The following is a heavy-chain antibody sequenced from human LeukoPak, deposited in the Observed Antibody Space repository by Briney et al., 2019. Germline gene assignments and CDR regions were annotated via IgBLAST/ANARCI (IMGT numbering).Heavy chain of an antibody. J-gene: IGHJ4*02. Sequence: SETLSLTCTVSGGSISSSSYYWGWIRQPPGKGLEWIGYIYYSGSTNYNPSLKSRVAISVDTSKNQFSLKLSSVTAADTAVYYCARLGDYYDSSGFDYWGQGTLVTVSS. CDR3: ARLGDYYDSSGFDY. CDR1: GGSISSSSYY. D-gene: IGHD3-22*01. CDR2: IYYSGST. V-gene: IGHV4-61*05.